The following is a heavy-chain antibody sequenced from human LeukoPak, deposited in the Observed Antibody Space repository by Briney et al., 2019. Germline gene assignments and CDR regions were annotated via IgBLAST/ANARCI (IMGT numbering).Heavy chain of an antibody. CDR2: ISYDGSNK. CDR3: ARNWGSDY. Sequence: GGSLRLSCAASGFKFSSYAMHWVRQGPGKGLEWVAVISYDGSNKYYADSVKGRFTISRDNSKNTLYLQMNSLRAEDTAVYYCARNWGSDYWGQGTLVTVSS. J-gene: IGHJ4*02. V-gene: IGHV3-30-3*01. D-gene: IGHD7-27*01. CDR1: GFKFSSYA.